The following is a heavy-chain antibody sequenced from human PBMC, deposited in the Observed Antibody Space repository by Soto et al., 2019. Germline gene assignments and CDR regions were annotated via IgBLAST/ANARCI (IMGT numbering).Heavy chain of an antibody. Sequence: QVQLVQSGAEVKKPGASVKVSCKASGYTFTSYAMHWVRQAPGQRLEWMGWINAGSGNTKYSQKFQGRVTITRDTSASTAYMELSSLRSEDTAVYYCAREGNLGEDVWGQGTTVTVSS. D-gene: IGHD3-16*01. V-gene: IGHV1-3*01. CDR3: AREGNLGEDV. CDR2: INAGSGNT. J-gene: IGHJ6*02. CDR1: GYTFTSYA.